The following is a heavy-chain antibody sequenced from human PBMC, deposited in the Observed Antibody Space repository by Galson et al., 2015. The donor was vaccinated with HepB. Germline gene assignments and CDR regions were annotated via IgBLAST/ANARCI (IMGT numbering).Heavy chain of an antibody. CDR2: ISYDGRTQ. J-gene: IGHJ4*02. CDR3: ARDSGYVSGWYAGRGGFDY. V-gene: IGHV3-30*03. CDR1: GFTLSSYA. Sequence: SLRLSCAASGFTLSSYAIHWVRQAPGKGLEWVTVISYDGRTQNYADSVMGRFTISRDNSKDTVYLQMSSLRADDTAVYYCARDSGYVSGWYAGRGGFDYWGKGALVIVSS. D-gene: IGHD6-19*01.